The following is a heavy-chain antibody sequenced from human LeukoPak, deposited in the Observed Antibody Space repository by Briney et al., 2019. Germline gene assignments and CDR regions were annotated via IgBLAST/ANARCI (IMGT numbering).Heavy chain of an antibody. V-gene: IGHV3-48*02. CDR3: ARDRGCSSTSCYAGGYYYYGMDV. CDR1: GFTFSSYS. Sequence: QPGGSLRLSCAASGFTFSSYSMNWVRQAPGKGLEWVSHITASGTAMFYADSVKGRFTISRDNAKNSLYLQMNSLRDEDTAVYYCARDRGCSSTSCYAGGYYYYGMDVWGQGTTVTVSS. CDR2: ITASGTAM. D-gene: IGHD2-2*01. J-gene: IGHJ6*02.